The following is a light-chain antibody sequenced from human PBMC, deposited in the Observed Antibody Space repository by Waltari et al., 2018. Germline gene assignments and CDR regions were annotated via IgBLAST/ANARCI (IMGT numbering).Light chain of an antibody. Sequence: EIVLTQSPGTLSLSPGERATLPCRASQSVTNNHLAWYQQKPGQAPRLLSHGVSSRATGIPDRFSGSGSGTDFTLTITRLEPEDFAVYYCHQYGSSPDTFGQGTKVQIK. CDR2: GVS. CDR1: QSVTNNH. V-gene: IGKV3-20*01. CDR3: HQYGSSPDT. J-gene: IGKJ2*01.